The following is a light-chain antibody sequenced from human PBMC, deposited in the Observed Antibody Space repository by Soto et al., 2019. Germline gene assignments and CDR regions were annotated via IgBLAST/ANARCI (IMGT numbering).Light chain of an antibody. CDR2: GAS. Sequence: IQLTQSPSSLSASVGDRVTITCRASQGISSYLAWYQQKPGKVPKLLIYGASTLQSGVPSRFSGSGSGTDFTLTISSLQPEDFAAYYCQQLNSYSGTFGPGTKVDIK. CDR1: QGISSY. CDR3: QQLNSYSGT. V-gene: IGKV1-9*01. J-gene: IGKJ3*01.